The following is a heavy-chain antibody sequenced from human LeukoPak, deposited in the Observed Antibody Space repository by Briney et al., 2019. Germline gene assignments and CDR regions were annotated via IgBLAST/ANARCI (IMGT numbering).Heavy chain of an antibody. D-gene: IGHD5-18*01. CDR1: GYTFTGYY. CDR3: ARDAIRGYSYGYHSGATNWFDP. V-gene: IGHV1-2*02. J-gene: IGHJ5*02. CDR2: INPNSGGT. Sequence: ASVKVSFKASGYTFTGYYMHWVRQAPGQGLEWMGLINPNSGGTNYAQKFLGRVTMTRDTSISTAYMELSRLRSDDTAVYYCARDAIRGYSYGYHSGATNWFDPWGQGTMVTVSP.